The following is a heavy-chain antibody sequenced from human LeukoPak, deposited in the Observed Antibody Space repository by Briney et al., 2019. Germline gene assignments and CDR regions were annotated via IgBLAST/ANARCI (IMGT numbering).Heavy chain of an antibody. J-gene: IGHJ4*02. CDR1: GFTFSSYA. Sequence: GGSLRLSCAASGFTFSSYAMYWVRQAPGKGLQWVATILYDGSNKYYVDSVKGRFTISRDNSKNSLYLQMNSLRAEDTAVYYCARDQSSSWDRLMDYWGQGTLVTVSS. CDR2: ILYDGSNK. V-gene: IGHV3-30*04. D-gene: IGHD6-13*01. CDR3: ARDQSSSWDRLMDY.